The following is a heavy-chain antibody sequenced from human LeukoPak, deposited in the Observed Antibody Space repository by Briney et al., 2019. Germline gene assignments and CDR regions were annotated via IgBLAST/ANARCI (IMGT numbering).Heavy chain of an antibody. CDR2: IYTSGST. CDR1: GGSISSYY. V-gene: IGHV4-4*07. J-gene: IGHJ5*02. D-gene: IGHD6-19*01. Sequence: SETLSLTCTVSGGSISSYYWSWIRQPAGKGLEWIGRIYTSGSTNYNPSLKSRVTISVDKSKNQFSLKLSSVTAADTAVYYCAREGDSSGWYPNWFDPWGQGTRVTVSS. CDR3: AREGDSSGWYPNWFDP.